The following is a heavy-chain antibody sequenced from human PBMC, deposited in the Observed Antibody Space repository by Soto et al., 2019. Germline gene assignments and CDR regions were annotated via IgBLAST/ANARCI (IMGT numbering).Heavy chain of an antibody. V-gene: IGHV4-4*01. Sequence: QVQLQESGPGLVKPAETLSLTCAVSGDTIVSTRWWSWVRQPPGKGLEWIGEIYHTGTTYYNPSLKSRAIISIDTSKNLCSRNLTSVTAAATAVYFCTRQGGAPPLDYLGEGTLVTVSS. D-gene: IGHD6-6*01. J-gene: IGHJ4*02. CDR2: IYHTGTT. CDR3: TRQGGAPPLDY. CDR1: GDTIVSTRW.